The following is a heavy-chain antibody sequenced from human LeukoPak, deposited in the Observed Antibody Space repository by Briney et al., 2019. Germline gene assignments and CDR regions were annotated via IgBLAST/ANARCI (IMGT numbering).Heavy chain of an antibody. D-gene: IGHD3-22*01. CDR1: GGTFSSYV. CDR2: IIPIFGTA. CDR3: ARGYSSGYYYYFDY. V-gene: IGHV1-69*05. J-gene: IGHJ4*02. Sequence: SVKVSCKASGGTFSSYVISWVRQAPGQGLEWMGRIIPIFGTANYAQKFQGRVTITTDKATSTAYMELSSLRSEDTAVYYCARGYSSGYYYYFDYWGQGTLVTVSS.